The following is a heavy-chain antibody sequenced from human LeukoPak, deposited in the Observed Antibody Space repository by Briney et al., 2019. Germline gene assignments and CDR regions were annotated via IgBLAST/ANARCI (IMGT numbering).Heavy chain of an antibody. J-gene: IGHJ4*02. CDR1: GFTFSSYA. V-gene: IGHV3-23*01. D-gene: IGHD2-2*01. Sequence: PGGSLRLSCAASGFTFSSYAMSWVRQAPGKGLEWVSAISGSGGSTYYADSVKGRFTISRDNSKNTLYLQMNSLRAEDTAVYYCASGLVVVPAAIDYWGQGTLVTVSS. CDR2: ISGSGGST. CDR3: ASGLVVVPAAIDY.